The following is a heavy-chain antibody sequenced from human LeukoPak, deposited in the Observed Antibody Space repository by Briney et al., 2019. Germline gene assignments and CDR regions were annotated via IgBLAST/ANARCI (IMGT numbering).Heavy chain of an antibody. J-gene: IGHJ4*02. Sequence: PGRSLRLSCAASGLTFSSYGMHWVRQAPGKGLEWVSSISSSSSYIYYADSVKGRFTISRDNAKNSLYLQMNSLRAEDTAVYYCAPYGSGSYYSHDYWGQGTLVTVSS. V-gene: IGHV3-21*01. CDR2: ISSSSSYI. CDR3: APYGSGSYYSHDY. D-gene: IGHD3-10*01. CDR1: GLTFSSYG.